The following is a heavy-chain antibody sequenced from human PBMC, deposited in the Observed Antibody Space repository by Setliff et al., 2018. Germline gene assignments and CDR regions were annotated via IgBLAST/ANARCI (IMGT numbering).Heavy chain of an antibody. CDR3: VRDAGDGYGVDAYAGGGFDI. V-gene: IGHV4-59*12. D-gene: IGHD4-17*01. J-gene: IGHJ3*02. Sequence: PSETLSLTCTVSGGSITTDYWNWLRQSPGKGLEWIGHIFYSGNTHYNPSLESRVTISLDTSRKQFSLKLTSVTAADTAVYYCVRDAGDGYGVDAYAGGGFDIWGQGTMVTVSS. CDR1: GGSITTDY. CDR2: IFYSGNT.